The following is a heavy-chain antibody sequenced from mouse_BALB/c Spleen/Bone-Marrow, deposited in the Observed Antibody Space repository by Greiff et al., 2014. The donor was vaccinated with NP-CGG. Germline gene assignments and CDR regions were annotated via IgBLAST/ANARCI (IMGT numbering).Heavy chain of an antibody. J-gene: IGHJ2*01. CDR1: GFNIKDTY. D-gene: IGHD4-1*01. CDR2: IDPASGNI. CDR3: ASLTGTFDY. V-gene: IGHV14-3*02. Sequence: VQLQQSGTDLVKPGASVKLSCTASGFNIKDTYMHWVKQRPEQGLDWIGRIDPASGNIQYDPKFQGRAAITADTSSNTAYLQLSSLTSEDTAVYYRASLTGTFDYWGQGTPLTVSS.